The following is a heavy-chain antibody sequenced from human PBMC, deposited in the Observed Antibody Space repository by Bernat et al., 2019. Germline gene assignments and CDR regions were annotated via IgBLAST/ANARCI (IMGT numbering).Heavy chain of an antibody. V-gene: IGHV1-18*04. D-gene: IGHD2-15*01. J-gene: IGHJ4*02. CDR3: ARDSPRGVVDKKFDY. CDR1: GYTFTSYG. Sequence: QVQLVQSGAEVKKPGASVKVSCKASGYTFTSYGISWVRQAPGQGLEWMGWISAYNGNTNYAQKLQGRVTMTTDTSTSTANMELRSLRSDDTAVYYCARDSPRGVVDKKFDYWGQGTLVTVSS. CDR2: ISAYNGNT.